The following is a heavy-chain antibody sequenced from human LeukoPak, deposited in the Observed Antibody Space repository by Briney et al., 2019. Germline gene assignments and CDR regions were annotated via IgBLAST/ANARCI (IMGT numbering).Heavy chain of an antibody. D-gene: IGHD6-19*01. V-gene: IGHV3-23*01. Sequence: GGSLRLSCAASGFTFSSYAMSWVRQAPGKGLEWVSAISGSGGSTYYADSVKGRFTISRDNAKNSLYLQMNSLRAEDTAVYYCARTRTQQWLVPYYCDYWGQGTLVTVSS. CDR2: ISGSGGST. CDR3: ARTRTQQWLVPYYCDY. CDR1: GFTFSSYA. J-gene: IGHJ4*02.